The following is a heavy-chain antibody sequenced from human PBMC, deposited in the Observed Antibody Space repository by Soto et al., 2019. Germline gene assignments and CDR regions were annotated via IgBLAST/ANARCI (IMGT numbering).Heavy chain of an antibody. CDR2: IFPDGST. V-gene: IGHV3-66*01. CDR1: GFTVSTNY. CDR3: ARRALPHAFVDY. D-gene: IGHD2-15*01. J-gene: IGHJ4*02. Sequence: SGGSLTLSCTASGFTVSTNYMNWVSQAPGKGLEWVSVIFPDGSTYYTDSVKGRFTISRDNSKNTVYLQMNSLRAEDTAVYFCARRALPHAFVDYWGQGTLVTVSS.